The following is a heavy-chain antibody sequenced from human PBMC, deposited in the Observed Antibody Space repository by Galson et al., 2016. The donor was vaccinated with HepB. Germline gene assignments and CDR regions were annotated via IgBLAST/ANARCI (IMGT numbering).Heavy chain of an antibody. CDR3: ARDFDFWSSHSYFAY. CDR2: INTGYGNV. CDR1: GYTFTDYV. Sequence: SVKVSCKASGYTFTDYVIHWVRQAPGQSLEWMGWINTGYGNVRYSQNFQGRVTLTRDTSASSAYMEMSSLRSEDTAVYYWARDFDFWSSHSYFAYWGQGTLVTVSS. V-gene: IGHV1-3*04. J-gene: IGHJ4*02. D-gene: IGHD3-3*01.